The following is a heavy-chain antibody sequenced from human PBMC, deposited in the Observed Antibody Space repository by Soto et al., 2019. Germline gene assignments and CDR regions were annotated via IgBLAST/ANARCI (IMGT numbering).Heavy chain of an antibody. J-gene: IGHJ5*02. D-gene: IGHD3-10*01. V-gene: IGHV4-34*01. CDR3: ARGVVKRSRGVIWTKGWFDP. Sequence: PSETLPLTCAGYGGSFSGYYWSWIRQPKGKGLEWIGEINHSGSTNYNPSLKSRVTISVDTSKNQFSLKLSSVTAADTAVYYCARGVVKRSRGVIWTKGWFDPWGQGTLVTVSS. CDR1: GGSFSGYY. CDR2: INHSGST.